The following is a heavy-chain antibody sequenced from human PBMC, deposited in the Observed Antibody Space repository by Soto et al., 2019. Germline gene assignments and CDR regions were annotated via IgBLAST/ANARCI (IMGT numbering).Heavy chain of an antibody. CDR1: GYSFTSYW. J-gene: IGHJ6*02. V-gene: IGHV5-10-1*03. D-gene: IGHD1-1*01. Sequence: EVQLVQSGAEVKKPGESLRISCKGSGYSFTSYWISWVRQMPGKGLEWMGRIDPSDSYTNYSPSFQGHVTISADKSISTAYLQWSSLKASDTAMYYCARRILGTGDRTGGYYGMDVWGQGTTVTVSS. CDR2: IDPSDSYT. CDR3: ARRILGTGDRTGGYYGMDV.